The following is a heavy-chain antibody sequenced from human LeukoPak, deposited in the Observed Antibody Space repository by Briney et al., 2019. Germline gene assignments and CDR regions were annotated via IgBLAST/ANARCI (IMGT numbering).Heavy chain of an antibody. V-gene: IGHV4-39*07. Sequence: SETLSLTCTVSDVSISSYYWGWIRRPPGKGLECIGSIYYSGNTYYNPSLKSRVAISVDTSKTQFSLKLSSVTAADTAVYYCARDDYVWGSYHRHNWFDPWGQGILVTVSS. CDR3: ARDDYVWGSYHRHNWFDP. D-gene: IGHD3-16*01. CDR2: IYYSGNT. CDR1: DVSISSYY. J-gene: IGHJ5*02.